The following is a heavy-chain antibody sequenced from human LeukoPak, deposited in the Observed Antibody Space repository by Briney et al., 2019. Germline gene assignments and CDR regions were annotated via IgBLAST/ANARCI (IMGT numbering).Heavy chain of an antibody. CDR2: TYYRSKWYN. J-gene: IGHJ6*02. Sequence: SQTLSLTCAISGDSVSSISAAWNWIRQSPSRGLEWRGRTYYRSKWYNDYAVSVKSRITINPDTSKNQFSLQLNSVTPEDTAVYYCARAKTPQWLNGMDVWGQGTTVTVSS. V-gene: IGHV6-1*01. D-gene: IGHD5-12*01. CDR1: GDSVSSISAA. CDR3: ARAKTPQWLNGMDV.